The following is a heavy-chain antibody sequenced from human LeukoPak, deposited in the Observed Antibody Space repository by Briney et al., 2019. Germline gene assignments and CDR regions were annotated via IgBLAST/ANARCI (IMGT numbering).Heavy chain of an antibody. D-gene: IGHD5-24*01. V-gene: IGHV3-23*01. Sequence: GGSLRLSCAASGFTFWNYAMAWVRQAPGKGLDWVSVIGADSVTTYYAHSVKGRFTISRDNPKNTLHLEMNSLRAEDTAIYYCTKGMATIRRHIDSWGQGTLVTVSS. CDR2: IGADSVTT. J-gene: IGHJ4*02. CDR1: GFTFWNYA. CDR3: TKGMATIRRHIDS.